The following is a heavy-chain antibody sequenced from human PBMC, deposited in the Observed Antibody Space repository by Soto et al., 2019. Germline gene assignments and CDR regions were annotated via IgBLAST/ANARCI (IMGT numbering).Heavy chain of an antibody. CDR2: IKSKTDGGTT. V-gene: IGHV3-15*07. D-gene: IGHD3-22*01. CDR1: GFTFSNAW. CDR3: TPGPYYYDSSGYYWVALGDY. J-gene: IGHJ4*02. Sequence: GGSLRLSCAASGFTFSNAWMNWVRQAPGKGLEWVGRIKSKTDGGTTDYAAPVKGRFTISRDDSKKTLYLQMNSLKTEDTAVYYCTPGPYYYDSSGYYWVALGDYWGQGTLVTVSS.